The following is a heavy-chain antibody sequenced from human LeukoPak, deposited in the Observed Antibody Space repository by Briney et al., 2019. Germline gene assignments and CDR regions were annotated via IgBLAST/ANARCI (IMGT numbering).Heavy chain of an antibody. Sequence: PSETLSLTCTVSGASISAYYWSWIRQPPGKGLEWIGYIYYSGSTNYNPSLKSRVTISLDRSKNQFSLKLSSVTAADTAVYYCATRGSGSPFDPWGQGTLVTVSS. V-gene: IGHV4-59*01. D-gene: IGHD3-10*01. CDR2: IYYSGST. CDR3: ATRGSGSPFDP. CDR1: GASISAYY. J-gene: IGHJ5*02.